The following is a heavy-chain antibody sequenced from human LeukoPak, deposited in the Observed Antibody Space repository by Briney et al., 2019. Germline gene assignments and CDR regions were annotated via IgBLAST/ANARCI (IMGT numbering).Heavy chain of an antibody. J-gene: IGHJ4*02. CDR3: ARDGTLLAGTPDY. CDR1: GFTFSSYA. D-gene: IGHD1-14*01. CDR2: ISYDGSKK. Sequence: GGSLRLSCAASGFTFSSYAMHWVRQAPGKGREWVAVISYDGSKKYYADSVKGRFTISRDNSKNTQYLQMNSMSAEDTAVYYCARDGTLLAGTPDYWGQGTLVTVSS. V-gene: IGHV3-30*04.